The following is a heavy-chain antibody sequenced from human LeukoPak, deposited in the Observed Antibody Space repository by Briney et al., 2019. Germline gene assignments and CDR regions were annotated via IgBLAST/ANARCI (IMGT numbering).Heavy chain of an antibody. J-gene: IGHJ4*02. D-gene: IGHD5-18*01. V-gene: IGHV3-21*01. Sequence: GGSLRLSCVASGFTFSSYSMNWVRQAPGKGLEWVSSISSSSDYIYYADSVKGRFTISRDNAKNSLYLQMHSLGAEDTAVYYCARAQGGYSYGSFDYWGQGTLVTVSA. CDR1: GFTFSSYS. CDR3: ARAQGGYSYGSFDY. CDR2: ISSSSDYI.